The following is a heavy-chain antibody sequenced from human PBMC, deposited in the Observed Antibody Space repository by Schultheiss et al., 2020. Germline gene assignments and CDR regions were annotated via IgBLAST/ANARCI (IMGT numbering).Heavy chain of an antibody. J-gene: IGHJ4*02. CDR3: ARHPRFEGRAYYYDSSGIFDY. V-gene: IGHV4-4*02. CDR2: IYHSGST. D-gene: IGHD3-22*01. Sequence: SETLSLTCAVSGGSISSSNWWSWVRQPPGKGLEWIGEIYHSGSTNYNPSLKSRVTISVDTSKNQFSLKLSSVIAADTAVYYCARHPRFEGRAYYYDSSGIFDYWGQGTLVTVSS. CDR1: GGSISSSNW.